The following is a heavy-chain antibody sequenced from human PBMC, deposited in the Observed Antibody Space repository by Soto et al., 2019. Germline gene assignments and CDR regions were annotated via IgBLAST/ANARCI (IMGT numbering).Heavy chain of an antibody. CDR2: IIPIFGTA. V-gene: IGHV1-69*01. CDR1: GGTFSSYA. Sequence: QVQLVQSGAEVKKPGSSVKVSCKASGGTFSSYAISWVRQAPGQGLEWMGGIIPIFGTANYAQKFQGRVTITADESTRTAYMELSSLRSEDTAVYYCARVRESSWLTIYYYYYGMDVWGQGTTVTVSS. J-gene: IGHJ6*02. D-gene: IGHD6-13*01. CDR3: ARVRESSWLTIYYYYYGMDV.